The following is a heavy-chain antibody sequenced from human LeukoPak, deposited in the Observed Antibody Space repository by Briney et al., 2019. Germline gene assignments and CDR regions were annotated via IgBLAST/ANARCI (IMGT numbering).Heavy chain of an antibody. D-gene: IGHD3-10*01. Sequence: GASVKVSCKASGYTFTGYYIHWVRQAPGQGLECMGWINPNSGGTNYAQKFQGRVTMTRDTCISTAYMELSRLRSDDTAVYYCARGGSGSYFSWLDPWGQGTLVTVSS. J-gene: IGHJ5*02. CDR3: ARGGSGSYFSWLDP. CDR2: INPNSGGT. CDR1: GYTFTGYY. V-gene: IGHV1-2*02.